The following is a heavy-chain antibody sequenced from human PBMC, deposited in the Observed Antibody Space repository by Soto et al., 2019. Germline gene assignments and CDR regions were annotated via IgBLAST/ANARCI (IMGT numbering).Heavy chain of an antibody. D-gene: IGHD3-3*01. J-gene: IGHJ4*02. V-gene: IGHV3-23*01. Sequence: GGSLRLSCASSGFTFSSYAMSWVRQAPGMGLEWVSAISGGGDITHYADSVKGRFTISRDNSKNTLYLQMNSLRAEDAAIYYCAKSRGFDFWSPDYLDQGTLVTVSS. CDR3: AKSRGFDFWSPDY. CDR1: GFTFSSYA. CDR2: ISGGGDIT.